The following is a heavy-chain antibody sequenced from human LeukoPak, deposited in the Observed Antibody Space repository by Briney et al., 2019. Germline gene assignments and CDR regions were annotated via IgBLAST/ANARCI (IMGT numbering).Heavy chain of an antibody. J-gene: IGHJ6*03. CDR2: IYTSGST. Sequence: SETLSLTCTVSGGSISSYYWSWIRQPAGKGLEWIGRIYTSGSTNYNPSLKSRVTMSVDASKNQFSLKLSSVTAADTAVYYCAREGGWYDYYYYMDVWGKGTTVTVSS. D-gene: IGHD6-19*01. CDR3: AREGGWYDYYYYMDV. CDR1: GGSISSYY. V-gene: IGHV4-4*07.